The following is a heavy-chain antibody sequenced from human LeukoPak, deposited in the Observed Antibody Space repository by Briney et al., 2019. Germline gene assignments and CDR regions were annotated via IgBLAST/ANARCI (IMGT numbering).Heavy chain of an antibody. CDR1: GGTFSSYA. D-gene: IGHD5-18*01. J-gene: IGHJ4*02. CDR2: IIPIFGTA. CDR3: ARDRIQLWFSRPFYFDY. Sequence: ASVKVSCKASGGTFSSYAISWVRQAPGQGLEWMGRIIPIFGTANYAQKFQGRVTITTGESTSTAYMELSSLRSEDTAVYYCARDRIQLWFSRPFYFDYWGQGTLVTVSS. V-gene: IGHV1-69*05.